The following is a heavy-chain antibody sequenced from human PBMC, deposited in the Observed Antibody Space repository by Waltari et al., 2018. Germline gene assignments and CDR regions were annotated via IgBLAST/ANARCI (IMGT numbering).Heavy chain of an antibody. CDR3: ASSFTIFGVVIPLGY. CDR2: IKQDGSEK. V-gene: IGHV3-7*01. J-gene: IGHJ4*02. D-gene: IGHD3-3*01. Sequence: EVQLVESGGGLVQPGGSLRLSWAASGFTFSSYWLSWVRQAPGKGLEWVANIKQDGSEKYYVDSVKGRFTISRDNAKNSLYLQMNSLRAEDTAVYYCASSFTIFGVVIPLGYWGQGTLVTVSS. CDR1: GFTFSSYW.